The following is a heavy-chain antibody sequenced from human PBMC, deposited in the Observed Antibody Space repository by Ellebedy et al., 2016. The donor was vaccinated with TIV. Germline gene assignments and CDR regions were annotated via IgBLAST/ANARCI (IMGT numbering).Heavy chain of an antibody. CDR1: GDTFSTYA. D-gene: IGHD3-3*01. CDR3: ARESGYKSPYFQY. V-gene: IGHV1-69*13. Sequence: SVKVSXKASGDTFSTYAINWVRQAPGQGLEWMGDISPMFGTANYAQKFQGRVSITADESTSTAYMELSSLISEDTALYFCARESGYKSPYFQYWGQGTLVTVSS. J-gene: IGHJ1*01. CDR2: ISPMFGTA.